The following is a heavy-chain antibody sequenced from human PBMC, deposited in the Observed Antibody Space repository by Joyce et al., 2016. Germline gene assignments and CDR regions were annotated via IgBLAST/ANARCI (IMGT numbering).Heavy chain of an antibody. Sequence: EVQLVQSGGGLVQPGESVRLSCAAAGFTFSDSWMDWVRQTPGKGLEWVANISPDGTQKKYVDSVKGRFSISRDNAQNSLHLQMDSQRADDTAVYYCSRTLDDWAQGTLVTVSS. J-gene: IGHJ4*02. CDR3: SRTLDD. CDR1: GFTFSDSW. V-gene: IGHV3-7*01. CDR2: ISPDGTQK.